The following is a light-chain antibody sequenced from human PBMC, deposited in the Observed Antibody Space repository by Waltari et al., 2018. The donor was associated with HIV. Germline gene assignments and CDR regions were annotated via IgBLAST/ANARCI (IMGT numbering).Light chain of an antibody. CDR3: TGWDASLSEYV. CDR2: KNI. Sequence: QSVLTQPHSASGTPGQRVTISCSGSYSNIGGDNVYWYQHLPGTAPKLLIYKNIQRPSGVPDRFSGSKSGASAYLAISGLRSEDEADYYCTGWDASLSEYVFGPGTRVTV. J-gene: IGLJ1*01. V-gene: IGLV1-47*01. CDR1: YSNIGGDN.